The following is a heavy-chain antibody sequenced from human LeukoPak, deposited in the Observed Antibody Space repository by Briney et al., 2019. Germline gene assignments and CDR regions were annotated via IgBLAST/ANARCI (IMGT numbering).Heavy chain of an antibody. CDR2: INPSGGST. D-gene: IGHD5-12*01. Sequence: ASVKVSCKASGYTFTGYYMHWVRQTPGQGLEWMGIINPSGGSTSYAQKFQGRVTMTRDTSTSTVYMELSSLRSEDTAVYYCARGAGMIVATPMGFDYWGQGTLVTVSS. CDR1: GYTFTGYY. V-gene: IGHV1-46*01. J-gene: IGHJ4*02. CDR3: ARGAGMIVATPMGFDY.